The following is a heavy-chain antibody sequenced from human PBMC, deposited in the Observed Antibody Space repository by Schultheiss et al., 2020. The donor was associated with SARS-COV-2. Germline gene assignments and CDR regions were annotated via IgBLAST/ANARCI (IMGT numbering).Heavy chain of an antibody. Sequence: SETLSLTCAVYGGSFSGYYWSWIRQPPGKGLEWIGEINHSGSANHNPSLKSRVTISVDTSRNQFSLKVNSATAADTAVYYCARSASEDSSGYFDYWGQGTLVTVSS. CDR3: ARSASEDSSGYFDY. D-gene: IGHD3-22*01. V-gene: IGHV4-34*01. J-gene: IGHJ4*02. CDR2: INHSGSA. CDR1: GGSFSGYY.